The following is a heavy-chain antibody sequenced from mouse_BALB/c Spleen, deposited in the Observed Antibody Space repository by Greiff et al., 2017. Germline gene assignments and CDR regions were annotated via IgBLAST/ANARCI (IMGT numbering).Heavy chain of an antibody. V-gene: IGHV1-5*01. D-gene: IGHD2-14*01. Sequence: EVKLVESGTVLARPGASVKMSCKASGYTFTSYWMHWVKQRPGQGLEWIGAIYPGNSDTSYNQKFKGKAKLTAVTSTSTAYMELSSLTNEDSAVYYCTREDYRYDYFDYWGQGTTLTVSS. CDR2: IYPGNSDT. J-gene: IGHJ2*01. CDR3: TREDYRYDYFDY. CDR1: GYTFTSYW.